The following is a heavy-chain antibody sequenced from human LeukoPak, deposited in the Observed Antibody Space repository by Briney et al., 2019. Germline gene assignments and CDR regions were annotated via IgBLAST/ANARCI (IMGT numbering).Heavy chain of an antibody. CDR3: ARHPFATPFDY. D-gene: IGHD2-15*01. J-gene: IGHJ4*02. CDR1: GGSISDNY. CDR2: AYYSGHT. Sequence: SETLSLTCTVSGGSISDNYWSWLRQPPGKGLEWIGYAYYSGHTNYNSSLKSRVTMSLDTSKSQFSLRLSSVTAADTAVYFCARHPFATPFDYWGPGTLVTVSS. V-gene: IGHV4-59*08.